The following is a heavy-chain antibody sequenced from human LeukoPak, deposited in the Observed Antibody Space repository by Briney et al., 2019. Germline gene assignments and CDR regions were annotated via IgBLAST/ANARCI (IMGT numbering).Heavy chain of an antibody. J-gene: IGHJ3*01. V-gene: IGHV1-18*01. CDR3: ARDARGAAAADDAFDL. D-gene: IGHD6-13*01. CDR2: ISAYNGNT. CDR1: GYTFTSYG. Sequence: GASVKVSCKASGYTFTSYGISWVRQAPGQGLEWMGWISAYNGNTNYAQKLQGRVTMTTDTSTTTAYMELRSLISDDTAMYYCARDARGAAAADDAFDLWGQGTVVTVSS.